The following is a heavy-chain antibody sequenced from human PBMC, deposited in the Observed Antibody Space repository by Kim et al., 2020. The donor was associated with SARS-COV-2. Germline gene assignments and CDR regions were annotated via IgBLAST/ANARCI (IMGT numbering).Heavy chain of an antibody. CDR1: GFTFSSYG. Sequence: GGSLRLSCAASGFTFSSYGMHWVRQAPGKGLEWVAVISHDGSNKYYGDSVKGRFTISRDNSKNTLYLQMDSLRPEDTAVYFCAHENYFESSAYYDYWGQGTLVTVSS. V-gene: IGHV3-30*18. D-gene: IGHD3-22*01. CDR3: AHENYFESSAYYDY. CDR2: ISHDGSNK. J-gene: IGHJ4*02.